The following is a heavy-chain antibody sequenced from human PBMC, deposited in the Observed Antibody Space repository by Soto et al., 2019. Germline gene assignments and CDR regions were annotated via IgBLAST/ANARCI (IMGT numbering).Heavy chain of an antibody. J-gene: IGHJ4*02. CDR2: INPSGGST. CDR1: GYTFTSYY. D-gene: IGHD2-21*02. Sequence: QVQLMQSGAEVKKPGASVTISCKASGYTFTSYYIHWVRQAPRQGLEWMAIINPSGGSTNYAQKLQGRVTVTRDTSTSTVNMELISLSSEDTAVYYCARDLTAADYWGQGTLVTVSS. V-gene: IGHV1-46*01. CDR3: ARDLTAADY.